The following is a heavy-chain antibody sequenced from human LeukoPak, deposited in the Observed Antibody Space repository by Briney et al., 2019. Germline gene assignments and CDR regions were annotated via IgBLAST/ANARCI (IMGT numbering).Heavy chain of an antibody. CDR2: IYSGTI. D-gene: IGHD4/OR15-4a*01. Sequence: GSLRLSCTVSGFTVSSNSMSWVRQAPGKGLEWVSFIYSGTIHYSDSVKGRFTISRDNSKNTLYLQMNSLRAEDTAVYYCARRAGAYSHPYDYWGQGTLVTVSS. V-gene: IGHV3-53*01. CDR1: GFTVSSNS. CDR3: ARRAGAYSHPYDY. J-gene: IGHJ4*02.